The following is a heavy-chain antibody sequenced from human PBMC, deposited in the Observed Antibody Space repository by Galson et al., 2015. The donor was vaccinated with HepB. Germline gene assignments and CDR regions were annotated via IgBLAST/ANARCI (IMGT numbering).Heavy chain of an antibody. V-gene: IGHV3-33*01. CDR2: IWYDGSNK. Sequence: RLSCAASGFTFSSYGMHWVRQAPGKGLEWVAVIWYDGSNKYYADSVKGRFTISRDNSKNTLYLQMNSLRAEDTAVYYCARAVNDYVWGSYRYEDAFDIWGQGTMVTVSS. CDR3: ARAVNDYVWGSYRYEDAFDI. CDR1: GFTFSSYG. J-gene: IGHJ3*02. D-gene: IGHD3-16*02.